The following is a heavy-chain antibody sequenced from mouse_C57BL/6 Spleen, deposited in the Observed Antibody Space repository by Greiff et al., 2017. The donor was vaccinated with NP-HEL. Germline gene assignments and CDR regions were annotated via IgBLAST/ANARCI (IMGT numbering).Heavy chain of an antibody. D-gene: IGHD1-1*01. CDR3: ARDRTTVPLDY. V-gene: IGHV5-4*01. Sequence: EVMLVESGGGLVKPGGSLKLSCAASGFTFSSYAMSWVRQTPEKRLEWVATISDGGSYTYYPDNVKGRFTISRDNAKNNLYLQMSHLKSEDTAMYYCARDRTTVPLDYWGQGTTLTVSS. J-gene: IGHJ2*01. CDR2: ISDGGSYT. CDR1: GFTFSSYA.